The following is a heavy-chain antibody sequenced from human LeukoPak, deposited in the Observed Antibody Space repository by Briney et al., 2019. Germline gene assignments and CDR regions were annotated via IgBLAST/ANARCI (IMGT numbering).Heavy chain of an antibody. CDR3: AKGHITMVRGVSMDV. CDR1: GFTFSRYA. Sequence: PGRSLRLSCAASGFTFSRYAMHWVRQAPGKGLEWVAVTSNDGNNKYYGDSVKGRFTISRDNSKNALFLQMNSPRAEDTAVYYCAKGHITMVRGVSMDVWGKGTTVTVSS. CDR2: TSNDGNNK. J-gene: IGHJ6*04. V-gene: IGHV3-30*04. D-gene: IGHD3-10*01.